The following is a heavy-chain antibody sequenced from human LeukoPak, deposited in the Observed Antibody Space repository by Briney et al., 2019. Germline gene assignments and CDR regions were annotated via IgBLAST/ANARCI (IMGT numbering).Heavy chain of an antibody. CDR1: GGSISSGDYY. V-gene: IGHV4-30-4*08. J-gene: IGHJ4*02. CDR2: IYYSGST. Sequence: SETLSLTCTVSGGSISSGDYYWSWIRQPPGKGLEWIGYIYYSGSTYYNPSLKSRVTISIDTSKNQFSLKLSSVTAADTAVYYCARLVLSYGNAFDHWGQGTLVTVSS. CDR3: ARLVLSYGNAFDH. D-gene: IGHD3-16*01.